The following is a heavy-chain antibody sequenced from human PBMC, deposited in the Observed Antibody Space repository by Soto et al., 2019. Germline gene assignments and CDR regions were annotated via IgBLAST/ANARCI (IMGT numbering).Heavy chain of an antibody. D-gene: IGHD2-2*01. CDR2: INAGNGNT. CDR1: GYTFTSYA. CDR3: ARVVPAAITWFDP. V-gene: IGHV1-3*01. Sequence: ASVKVSCKASGYTFTSYAMHWVRQAPGQRLEWMGWINAGNGNTKYSQKFQGRVTITRDTSASTAYMELSSLRSEDTAVYYCARVVPAAITWFDPWGQGTLVTVSS. J-gene: IGHJ5*02.